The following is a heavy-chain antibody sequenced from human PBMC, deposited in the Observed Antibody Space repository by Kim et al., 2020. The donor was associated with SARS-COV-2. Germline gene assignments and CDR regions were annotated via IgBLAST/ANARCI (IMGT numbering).Heavy chain of an antibody. CDR2: IYYSGST. Sequence: SETLSLTCTVSGGSISSYYWSWIRQPPGKGLEWIGYIYYSGSTNYNPSLKSRVTISVDTSKNQFSLKLSSVTAADTAVYYCARASSITIFGVVIIQGFDYWGHGILVTVSS. J-gene: IGHJ4*01. CDR3: ARASSITIFGVVIIQGFDY. V-gene: IGHV4-59*13. CDR1: GGSISSYY. D-gene: IGHD3-3*01.